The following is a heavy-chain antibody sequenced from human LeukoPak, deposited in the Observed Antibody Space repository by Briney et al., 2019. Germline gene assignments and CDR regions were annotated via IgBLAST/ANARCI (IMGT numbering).Heavy chain of an antibody. CDR2: IKQDGSEK. CDR1: GFTFSSYW. J-gene: IGHJ2*01. V-gene: IGHV3-7*01. D-gene: IGHD3-10*01. Sequence: GGSLRLSCAASGFTFSSYWMSWVRQAPGMGLEWVANIKQDGSEKYSVDSVKGRFTISRDNAKNSLYLQMNSLRAEDTAVYYCAREVRFRAYFDLWGRGTLVTVSS. CDR3: AREVRFRAYFDL.